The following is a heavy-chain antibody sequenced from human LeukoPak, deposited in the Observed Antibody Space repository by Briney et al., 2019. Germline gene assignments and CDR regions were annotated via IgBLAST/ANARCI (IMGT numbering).Heavy chain of an antibody. CDR2: INPNSGGT. V-gene: IGHV1-2*06. CDR1: GYTFTGYY. Sequence: ASVKVSCKASGYTFTGYYMHWVRQAPGQGLEWMGRINPNSGGTNYAQKFQGRVTMTRDTSISTAYMELSRLRSDDTAVYYCASNLQEKKLAYAIDYWGQGTLVTVSS. D-gene: IGHD6-6*01. CDR3: ASNLQEKKLAYAIDY. J-gene: IGHJ4*02.